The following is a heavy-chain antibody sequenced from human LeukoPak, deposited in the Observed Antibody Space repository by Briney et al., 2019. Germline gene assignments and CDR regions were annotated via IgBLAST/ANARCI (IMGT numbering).Heavy chain of an antibody. CDR2: ISSSSSYI. D-gene: IGHD3-22*01. J-gene: IGHJ4*02. CDR1: GFTFSSYS. CDR3: AREFRDYYDSSGYPIE. Sequence: GGSLRLSCTASGFTFSSYSMNWVRQAPGKGLEWVSFISSSSSYIYYADSVKGRFTISRDNAKNSLYLQMNSLRAEDTALYYCAREFRDYYDSSGYPIEWGQGTLVTVSS. V-gene: IGHV3-21*04.